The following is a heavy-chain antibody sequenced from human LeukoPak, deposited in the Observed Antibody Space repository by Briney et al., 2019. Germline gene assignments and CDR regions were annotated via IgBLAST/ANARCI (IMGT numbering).Heavy chain of an antibody. V-gene: IGHV5-51*01. CDR3: SMSGMLNDAFDM. J-gene: IGHJ3*02. CDR2: IYPGDSDT. Sequence: GESLKISCKGSGYSFTTYWIGWVRQMPGKGLGGMGIIYPGDSDTRYSPFFQGQVTIPADKSLRTTYLPWSSPKSPDTALPYCSMSGMLNDAFDMWSGGRMVTVSS. D-gene: IGHD1-26*01. CDR1: GYSFTTYW.